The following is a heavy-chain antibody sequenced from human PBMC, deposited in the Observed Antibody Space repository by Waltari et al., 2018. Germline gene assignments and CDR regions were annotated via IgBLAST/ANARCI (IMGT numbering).Heavy chain of an antibody. CDR2: IYYSGST. J-gene: IGHJ4*02. V-gene: IGHV4-39*01. CDR3: ATCSGYSGYEAY. D-gene: IGHD5-12*01. Sequence: RQPPGKGLEWIGSIYYSGSTYYNPSLKSRVTISVDTSKNQFSLKLSSVTAADTAVYYCATCSGYSGYEAYWGQGTLVTVSS.